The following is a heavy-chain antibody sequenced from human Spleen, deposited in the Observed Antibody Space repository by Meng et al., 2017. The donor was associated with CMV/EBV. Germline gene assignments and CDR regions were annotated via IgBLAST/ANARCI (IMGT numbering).Heavy chain of an antibody. D-gene: IGHD6-19*01. J-gene: IGHJ4*02. CDR3: ARGMYSSGPADY. V-gene: IGHV1-8*01. Sequence: ASVKVSCKASGYTFNSYDINWVRQATGQGLEWLGWMNPNRGNTDYAQKFQGRVTMTRDTSISTAYMELSRLRSDDTAVYYCARGMYSSGPADYWGQGTLVTVSS. CDR2: MNPNRGNT. CDR1: GYTFNSYD.